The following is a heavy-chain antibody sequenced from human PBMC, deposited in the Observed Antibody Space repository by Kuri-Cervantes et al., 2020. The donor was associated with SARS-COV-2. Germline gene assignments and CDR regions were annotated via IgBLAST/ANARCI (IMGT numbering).Heavy chain of an antibody. CDR3: ARSTLFRRLVVISQGGAFDI. CDR1: GYTFTGYY. Sequence: ASVKVSCKASGYTFTGYYMHWVRQAPGQGLEWMGWINPNSGGTNYAQKFQGWVTMTRDTSISTVYMELSRLRSDDTAVYYRARSTLFRRLVVISQGGAFDIWGQGTMVTVSS. V-gene: IGHV1-2*04. CDR2: INPNSGGT. D-gene: IGHD3-22*01. J-gene: IGHJ3*02.